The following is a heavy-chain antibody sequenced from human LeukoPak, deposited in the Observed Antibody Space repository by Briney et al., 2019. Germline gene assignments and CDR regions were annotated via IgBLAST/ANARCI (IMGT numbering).Heavy chain of an antibody. V-gene: IGHV3-23*01. CDR1: GFTFSSYA. CDR2: ISGSGGST. D-gene: IGHD5-12*01. Sequence: GGSLRLSCAASGFTFSSYAMSWVRQAPGKGLGWVSAISGSGGSTYYADSVKGRFTISRGNAKNSLYLQMNSLRAEDTAVYYCARVEASGYDYGAFDYWGQGTLVTVSS. J-gene: IGHJ4*02. CDR3: ARVEASGYDYGAFDY.